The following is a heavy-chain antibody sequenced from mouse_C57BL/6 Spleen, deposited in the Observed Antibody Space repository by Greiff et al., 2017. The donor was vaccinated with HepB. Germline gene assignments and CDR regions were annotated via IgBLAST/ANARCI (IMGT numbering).Heavy chain of an antibody. CDR3: AKEGDGYYEMDY. J-gene: IGHJ4*01. D-gene: IGHD2-3*01. Sequence: VKLMESGPGLVQPSQSLSITCTVSGFSLTSYGVHWVRQSPGKGLEWLGVIWRGGSTDYNAAFMSRLSITKDNSKSQVFFKMNSLQADDTAIYYCAKEGDGYYEMDYWGQGTSVTVSS. CDR2: IWRGGST. CDR1: GFSLTSYG. V-gene: IGHV2-5*01.